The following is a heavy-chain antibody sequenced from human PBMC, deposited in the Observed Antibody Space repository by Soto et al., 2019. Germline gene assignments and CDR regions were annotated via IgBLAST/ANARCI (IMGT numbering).Heavy chain of an antibody. CDR2: ISYDGSNK. CDR3: ARDLDQGEWWYPFDP. CDR1: GSTFSSYA. Sequence: QVQLVESGGGVVRPGRSLDPSGAALGSTFSSYARPWVGQAQGKGLEWVAVISYDGSNKYYADSVKGRFTISRDNSKNTLYLQMNSLRAEDTAVYYCARDLDQGEWWYPFDPWGQGTLVTVSS. D-gene: IGHD2-15*01. V-gene: IGHV3-30-3*01. J-gene: IGHJ5*02.